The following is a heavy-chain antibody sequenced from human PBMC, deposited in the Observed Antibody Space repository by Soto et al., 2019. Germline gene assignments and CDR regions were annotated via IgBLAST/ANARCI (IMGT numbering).Heavy chain of an antibody. V-gene: IGHV2-5*02. Sequence: QITLKESGPPLVKPTQTLTLTCTFSGFSLSTSGVGVGWIRQPPGKALEWLALIYWDDDNRYSPSLKSRLAIPKDTSKTQVVLTTTSMDHMDTAPYYGAHRPSYRSSGSCYSGFDYWGQGTLGTVS. CDR2: IYWDDDN. CDR3: AHRPSYRSSGSCYSGFDY. CDR1: GFSLSTSGVG. J-gene: IGHJ4*02. D-gene: IGHD2-15*01.